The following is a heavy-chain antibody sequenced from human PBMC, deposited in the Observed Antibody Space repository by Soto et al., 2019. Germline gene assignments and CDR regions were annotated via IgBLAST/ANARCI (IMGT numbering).Heavy chain of an antibody. V-gene: IGHV1-46*01. D-gene: IGHD1-26*01. CDR3: ARDRSGSFDY. CDR1: GYTFTSYD. J-gene: IGHJ4*02. Sequence: ASVKVSCKASGYTFTSYDINWVRQAPGQGLEWMGIINPSGGSTSYAQKFQGRVTMTRDTSTSTVYMELSSLRSEDTAVYYCARDRSGSFDYWGQGTLVTVSS. CDR2: INPSGGST.